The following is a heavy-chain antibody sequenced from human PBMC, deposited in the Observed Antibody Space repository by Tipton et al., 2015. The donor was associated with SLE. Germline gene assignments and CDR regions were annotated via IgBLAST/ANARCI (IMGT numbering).Heavy chain of an antibody. V-gene: IGHV4-4*08. D-gene: IGHD3-16*01. CDR3: ASGGGNYYFDF. CDR2: VSNTGGT. J-gene: IGHJ4*02. Sequence: TLSLTCSVSGHSATIYSLSWIRQTPLKGLEWIGYVSNTGGTNYNPSLKSRVTMSVDTSKNQFSLNLRSVTASDAAVYYCASGGGNYYFDFWGQGTRVTVSS. CDR1: GHSATIYS.